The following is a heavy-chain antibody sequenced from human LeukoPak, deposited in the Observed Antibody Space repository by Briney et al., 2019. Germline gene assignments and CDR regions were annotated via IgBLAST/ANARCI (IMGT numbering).Heavy chain of an antibody. J-gene: IGHJ4*02. Sequence: GGSLRLSCAASGFTFSSYAMHWVRQAPGKGLEWVAVISYDGSNKYYADSVKGRFTISRDNSKNTLYLQMNSLRAEDTAVYYCARSREWGGAPTYYFEYWGQGTLVTVSS. D-gene: IGHD3-3*01. CDR1: GFTFSSYA. CDR3: ARSREWGGAPTYYFEY. CDR2: ISYDGSNK. V-gene: IGHV3-30-3*01.